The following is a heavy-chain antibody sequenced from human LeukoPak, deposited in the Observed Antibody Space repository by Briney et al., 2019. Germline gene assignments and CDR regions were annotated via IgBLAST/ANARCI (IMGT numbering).Heavy chain of an antibody. Sequence: SETLSLTCAVYGGSFSSYYWSWIRQPPGKGLEWIGEINHSGSTNYNPSLKSRVTISVDTSKNQFSLKLSSVTAADTAVYYCARYSSTVTTFDYWGQGTLVTVSS. CDR2: INHSGST. D-gene: IGHD4-17*01. CDR1: GGSFSSYY. J-gene: IGHJ4*02. CDR3: ARYSSTVTTFDY. V-gene: IGHV4-34*01.